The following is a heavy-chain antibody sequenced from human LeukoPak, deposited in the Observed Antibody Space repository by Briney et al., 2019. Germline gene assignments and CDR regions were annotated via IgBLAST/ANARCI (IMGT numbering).Heavy chain of an antibody. V-gene: IGHV3-23*01. CDR1: GFTFSSYA. CDR3: AKVLSSGWYGLGTYFDY. Sequence: GGSLRLSCAASGFTFSSYAMSWVRQAPGKGLEWVSAISGSGGSTYYADTVKGRFTISRDNSKNTLYLQMNSLRAEDTAVYYCAKVLSSGWYGLGTYFDYWGQGTLVTVSS. CDR2: ISGSGGST. J-gene: IGHJ4*02. D-gene: IGHD6-19*01.